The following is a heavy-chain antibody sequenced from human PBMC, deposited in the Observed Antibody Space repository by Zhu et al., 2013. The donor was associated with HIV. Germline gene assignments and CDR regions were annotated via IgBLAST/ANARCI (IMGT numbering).Heavy chain of an antibody. CDR1: GGTFSSYA. V-gene: IGHV1-69*01. CDR2: IIPIFGTA. Sequence: QVQLVQSGAEVKKPGSSVKVSCKASGGTFSSYAISWVRQAPGQGLEWMGGIIPIFGTANYAQKFQGRVTITADESTSTAYMELSSLRSEDTAVYYCARYGPVVVPAAMDFYYYGMDVWGQGTTVTVSS. J-gene: IGHJ6*02. CDR3: ARYGPVVVPAAMDFYYYGMDV. D-gene: IGHD2-2*01.